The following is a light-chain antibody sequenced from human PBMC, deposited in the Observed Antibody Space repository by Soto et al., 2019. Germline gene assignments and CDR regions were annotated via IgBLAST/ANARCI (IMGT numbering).Light chain of an antibody. CDR1: SSDIDAYNY. V-gene: IGLV2-14*01. CDR3: FSYTTSSNDV. J-gene: IGLJ1*01. Sequence: QSVLTQPASVSGSPGQSITISCTGTSSDIDAYNYVSWYQQHPGKAPKLMIYDVSNRPSGISNRFSGSKSGNTASLTISGLQAEDEADYYFFSYTTSSNDVFGPGTKGTVL. CDR2: DVS.